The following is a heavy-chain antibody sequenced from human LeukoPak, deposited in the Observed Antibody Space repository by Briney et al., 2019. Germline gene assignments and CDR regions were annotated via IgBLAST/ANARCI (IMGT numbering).Heavy chain of an antibody. Sequence: KTGGSLRLSCAASGFRLIDYDMTWIRQTPGKGLEWVSYMSGSGDSIYYRESVRGRLTISRDNAKNSLNLQMKSLRAEDTAVYYCARIMYYYDRTGYKMDVWGIGTTVIVSS. CDR1: GFRLIDYD. CDR3: ARIMYYYDRTGYKMDV. V-gene: IGHV3-11*01. J-gene: IGHJ6*04. D-gene: IGHD3-22*01. CDR2: MSGSGDSI.